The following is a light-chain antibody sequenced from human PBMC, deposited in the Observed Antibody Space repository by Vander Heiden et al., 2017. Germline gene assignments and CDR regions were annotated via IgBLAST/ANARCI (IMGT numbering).Light chain of an antibody. Sequence: DIQMTQSTSSLSASVGDRVTITCRASQSISSYLNWYQQKPGKAPKLLIYAASSLQSGVPSRFSGSGSGTDFTLTISRLQPEDFATYYCQQSDSTPSTFGQGTKVEIK. CDR3: QQSDSTPST. CDR1: QSISSY. V-gene: IGKV1-39*01. CDR2: AAS. J-gene: IGKJ2*01.